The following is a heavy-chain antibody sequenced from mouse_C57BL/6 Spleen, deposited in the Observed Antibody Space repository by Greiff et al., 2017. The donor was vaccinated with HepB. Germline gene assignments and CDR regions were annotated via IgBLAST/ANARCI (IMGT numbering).Heavy chain of an antibody. V-gene: IGHV14-1*01. CDR2: IDPEDGDT. D-gene: IGHD2-4*01. J-gene: IGHJ3*01. Sequence: EVQLQQSGAELVRPGASVKLSCTASGFNIKDYYMHWVKQRPEQGLEWIGRIDPEDGDTEYAPKFQGKATMTADTSSNTAYLQLSSLTSEDTAVYYCTISPYDYRGFAYWGQGTLVTVSA. CDR3: TISPYDYRGFAY. CDR1: GFNIKDYY.